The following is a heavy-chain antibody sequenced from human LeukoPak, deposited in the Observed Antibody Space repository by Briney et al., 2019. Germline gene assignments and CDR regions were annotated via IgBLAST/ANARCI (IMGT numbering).Heavy chain of an antibody. CDR1: GFTFSSYS. Sequence: GGSLRLSCAASGFTFSSYSMNWVRQAPGKGLEWVSSISSSSSYIYYADSVKGRFTISRDNAKNSLYLQMNSLRAEDTAVYYCASVPRGYCSSTSCYEGFDYWGQGTLVTVSS. J-gene: IGHJ4*02. CDR2: ISSSSSYI. CDR3: ASVPRGYCSSTSCYEGFDY. D-gene: IGHD2-2*01. V-gene: IGHV3-21*01.